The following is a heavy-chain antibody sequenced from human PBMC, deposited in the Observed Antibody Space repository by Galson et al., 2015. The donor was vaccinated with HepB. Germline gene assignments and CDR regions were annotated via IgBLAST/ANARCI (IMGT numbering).Heavy chain of an antibody. D-gene: IGHD2-21*02. CDR1: GGSISSSSYY. CDR2: IYYSGST. V-gene: IGHV4-39*01. CDR3: ARHIVSNPTSYCGGDCYPYNWFDP. Sequence: SETLSLTCTVSGGSISSSSYYWGWIRQPPGKGLEWIGSIYYSGSTYYNPSLKSRVTISVDTSKNQFSLKLSSVTAADTAVYYCARHIVSNPTSYCGGDCYPYNWFDPWGQGTLVTVSS. J-gene: IGHJ5*02.